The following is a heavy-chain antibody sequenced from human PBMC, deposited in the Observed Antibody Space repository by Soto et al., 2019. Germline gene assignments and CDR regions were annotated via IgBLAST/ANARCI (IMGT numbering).Heavy chain of an antibody. CDR2: IDPSDSYT. CDR1: GYSFTSYW. V-gene: IGHV5-10-1*01. CDR3: ARLLSGTGIYYGMDV. Sequence: PGESLKISCKGSGYSFTSYWISWVRQMPGKGLEWMGRIDPSDSYTNYSPSFQGHVTISADKSISTAYLQWSSLKASDTAMYYCARLLSGTGIYYGMDVWGQGTTVTVSS. D-gene: IGHD1-1*01. J-gene: IGHJ6*02.